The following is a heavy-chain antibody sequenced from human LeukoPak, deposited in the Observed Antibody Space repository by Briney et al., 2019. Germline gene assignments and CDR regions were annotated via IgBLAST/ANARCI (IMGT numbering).Heavy chain of an antibody. CDR1: GYTFTSYG. CDR2: ISAYNGNT. D-gene: IGHD3-10*01. CDR3: ARDWGGSGSYYFDY. V-gene: IGHV1-18*01. Sequence: ASVKVSCKASGYTFTSYGISWVRQALGQGLEWMGWISAYNGNTNYAQKLQGRVTMTTDTSTSTAYMELRSLRSDDTAVYYCARDWGGSGSYYFDYWGQGTLVTVSS. J-gene: IGHJ4*02.